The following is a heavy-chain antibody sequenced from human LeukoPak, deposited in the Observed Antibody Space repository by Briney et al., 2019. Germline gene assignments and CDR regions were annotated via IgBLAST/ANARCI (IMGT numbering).Heavy chain of an antibody. V-gene: IGHV3-48*02. D-gene: IGHD6-19*01. CDR3: AILQGAVAHFDY. CDR1: GFTFSSYS. J-gene: IGHJ4*02. Sequence: PGGSLRLSCAASGFTFSSYSMNWVRQAPGKGLEWVSSISSSSSTIYYADSVKGRFTISRDNAKNSLYLQMNSLRDEDTAVYYCAILQGAVAHFDYWGQGTLVTVFS. CDR2: ISSSSSTI.